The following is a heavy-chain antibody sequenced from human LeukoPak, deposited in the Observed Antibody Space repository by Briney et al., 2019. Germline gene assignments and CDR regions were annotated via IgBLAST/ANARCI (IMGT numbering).Heavy chain of an antibody. D-gene: IGHD3-3*01. J-gene: IGHJ4*02. CDR3: VRDFGC. V-gene: IGHV4-31*03. Sequence: KSSETLSLTCSVSGGSISNHDYYWNWDRQHPGKGLEWIGNIYHSGSTYYNPSLRSRVTMSLDTSKNQFLLNLSSVTAADTAVYYCVRDFGCWGQGTLVTVSS. CDR2: IYHSGST. CDR1: GGSISNHDYY.